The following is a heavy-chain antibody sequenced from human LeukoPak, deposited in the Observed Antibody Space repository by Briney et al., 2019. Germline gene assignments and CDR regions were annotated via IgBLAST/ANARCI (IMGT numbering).Heavy chain of an antibody. Sequence: SGTLSLTCVVSGGSISSSNWWNWVRQSPGMGLEWIGEIYPSGITNYNPSLKSRVTMSVDKSKNQFSLRLTSVTAADTAVYYCARCGIASADFFDSWGQGTLVTVSS. CDR2: IYPSGIT. CDR3: ARCGIASADFFDS. CDR1: GGSISSSNW. V-gene: IGHV4-4*02. D-gene: IGHD6-13*01. J-gene: IGHJ4*02.